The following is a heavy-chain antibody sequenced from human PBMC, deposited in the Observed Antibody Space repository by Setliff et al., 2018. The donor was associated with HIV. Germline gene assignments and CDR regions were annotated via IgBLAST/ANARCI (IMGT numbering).Heavy chain of an antibody. D-gene: IGHD2-2*02. CDR3: AKDAAAPAAIEGAFDI. Sequence: GGSLRLSCAASVFTFNNYGMNWVRQAPGKGLEWVAFIRYDGSQKYYVDSVKGRFTISRDNSKNTLYLQMNSLRVEDTAVYYCAKDAAAPAAIEGAFDIWGQGTMVTVSS. V-gene: IGHV3-30*02. CDR1: VFTFNNYG. CDR2: IRYDGSQK. J-gene: IGHJ3*02.